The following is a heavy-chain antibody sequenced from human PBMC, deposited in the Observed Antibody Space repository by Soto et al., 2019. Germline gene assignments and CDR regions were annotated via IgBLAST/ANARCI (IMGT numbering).Heavy chain of an antibody. Sequence: GGSLRLSCAASGFTFSSYAMSWVRQAPGKGLEWVSAISGSGGSIYYADSVKGRFTISRDNSKNTLYLQMNSLRAEDTAVYYCAKDTTTVTRRGGGSSYYYYMDVWGKGTTVTVSS. CDR1: GFTFSSYA. V-gene: IGHV3-23*01. CDR3: AKDTTTVTRRGGGSSYYYYMDV. D-gene: IGHD4-17*01. J-gene: IGHJ6*03. CDR2: ISGSGGSI.